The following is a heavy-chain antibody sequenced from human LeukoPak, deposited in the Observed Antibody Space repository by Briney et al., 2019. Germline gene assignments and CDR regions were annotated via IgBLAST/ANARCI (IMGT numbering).Heavy chain of an antibody. V-gene: IGHV4-30-4*01. CDR3: ARPYYYDSRIDP. D-gene: IGHD3-22*01. J-gene: IGHJ5*02. Sequence: KPSETLSLTCTVSGGSISSGDYYWSWIRQPPGKGLEWIACMYYSGSTYYNPSLKSRVTMSADTSKNQLSLKLSSVTAADTAVYYCARPYYYDSRIDPWGQGILVTVSS. CDR1: GGSISSGDYY. CDR2: MYYSGST.